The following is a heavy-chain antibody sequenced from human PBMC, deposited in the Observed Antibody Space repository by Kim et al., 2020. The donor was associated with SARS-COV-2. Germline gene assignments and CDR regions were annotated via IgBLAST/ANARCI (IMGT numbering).Heavy chain of an antibody. D-gene: IGHD2-21*02. Sequence: KGRLTIPRDNAKNSLSLQMNSLRAEDTAVYYCARGDLPWAVTAVGYYFDYWGQGTLVTVSS. CDR3: ARGDLPWAVTAVGYYFDY. V-gene: IGHV3-11*06. J-gene: IGHJ4*02.